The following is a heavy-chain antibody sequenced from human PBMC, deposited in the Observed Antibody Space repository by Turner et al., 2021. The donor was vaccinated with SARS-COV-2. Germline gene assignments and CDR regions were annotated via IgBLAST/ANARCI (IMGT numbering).Heavy chain of an antibody. Sequence: EVQLVESGGGLVQPGGSLRLSCAASGFTFSSYWMSWVRQAPGKGLEWVANIKQDGSEKYYVDSVKGRFTISRDNAKNSLYLQMNSLRAEDTAVYYCARYRRDYDFWSGAYGMGGMDVWGQGTTVTVSS. CDR3: ARYRRDYDFWSGAYGMGGMDV. CDR2: IKQDGSEK. V-gene: IGHV3-7*01. D-gene: IGHD3-3*01. CDR1: GFTFSSYW. J-gene: IGHJ6*02.